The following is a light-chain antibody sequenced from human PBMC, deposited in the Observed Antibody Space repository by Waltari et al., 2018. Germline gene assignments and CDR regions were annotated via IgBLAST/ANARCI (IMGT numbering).Light chain of an antibody. CDR1: QSVGSN. J-gene: IGKJ2*01. CDR3: QHYNIWPPGYT. Sequence: EMVMTQSPATLSVSPGERATLSCRASQSVGSNVSWYQQKPGQAPSPPIYGASTRATVIPARFSGSGSGTEFTLTISSLQSEDFAVYYCQHYNIWPPGYTFGQGTKLEIK. CDR2: GAS. V-gene: IGKV3-15*01.